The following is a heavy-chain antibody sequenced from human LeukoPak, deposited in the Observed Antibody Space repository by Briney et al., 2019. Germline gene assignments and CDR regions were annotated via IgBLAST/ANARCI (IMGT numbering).Heavy chain of an antibody. CDR1: GFTFSNYS. D-gene: IGHD3-10*02. CDR2: ISRGSSII. CDR3: ARGTMFPYYFDY. Sequence: GGSLRLSCAASGFTFSNYSMNWVRQAPGKGLEWVSYISRGSSIIYYADSVKGRFTISRDNAKNSLYLQMNSLRAEDTAVYYCARGTMFPYYFDYWGQGTLVTVSS. V-gene: IGHV3-48*01. J-gene: IGHJ4*02.